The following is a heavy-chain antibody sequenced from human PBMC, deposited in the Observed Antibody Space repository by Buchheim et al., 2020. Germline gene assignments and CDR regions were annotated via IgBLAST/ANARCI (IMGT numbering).Heavy chain of an antibody. CDR1: GFTFSSYW. CDR2: IKQDGSEK. D-gene: IGHD5-18*01. Sequence: EVQLVESGGGLVQPGGSLRLSCAASGFTFSSYWMSWVRQAPGKGLEWVANIKQDGSEKYYVDSVKGRFTIARDNAKNSLYLQMNSLRAEDTAVYYCARGSRGYSYGLGYSYWGQGTL. V-gene: IGHV3-7*04. J-gene: IGHJ4*02. CDR3: ARGSRGYSYGLGYSY.